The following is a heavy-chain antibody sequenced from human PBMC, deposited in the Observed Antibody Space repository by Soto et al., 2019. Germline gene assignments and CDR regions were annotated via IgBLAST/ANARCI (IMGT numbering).Heavy chain of an antibody. CDR3: AKEGYYGSGSYYTFDY. CDR2: ISYDGSNK. V-gene: IGHV3-30*18. J-gene: IGHJ4*02. Sequence: PGGSLRLSCAASGFTFSSYGVHWVRQAPGKGLEWVAVISYDGSNKYYADSVKGRFTISRDNSKNTLYLQMNSLRAEDTAVYYCAKEGYYGSGSYYTFDYWGQGTLVTVSS. CDR1: GFTFSSYG. D-gene: IGHD3-10*01.